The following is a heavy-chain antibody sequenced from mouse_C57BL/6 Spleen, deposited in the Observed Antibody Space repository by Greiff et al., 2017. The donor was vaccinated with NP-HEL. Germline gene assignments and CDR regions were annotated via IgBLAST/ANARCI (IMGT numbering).Heavy chain of an antibody. CDR1: GFTFSSYA. J-gene: IGHJ3*01. D-gene: IGHD2-14*01. CDR3: ARRRYSFAY. Sequence: EVKLVESGGGLVKPGGSLKLSCAASGFTFSSYAMSWVRQTPEKRLEWVATISDGGSYTYYPDNVKGRFTISRDNAKNNLYLQMSHLKSEDTAMYYCARRRYSFAYWGQGTLVTVSA. V-gene: IGHV5-4*03. CDR2: ISDGGSYT.